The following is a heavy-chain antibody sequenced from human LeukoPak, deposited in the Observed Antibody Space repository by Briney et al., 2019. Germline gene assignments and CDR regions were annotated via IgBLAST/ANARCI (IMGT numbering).Heavy chain of an antibody. CDR1: GFTFSNYY. V-gene: IGHV3-11*04. D-gene: IGHD1-26*01. CDR2: ISNRSSNK. Sequence: GGSLRLSCAASGFTFSNYYMSWIRQAPGKGLVWVSYISNRSSNKYYADSVKGRFTISRDNAKNSLYLQMSSLRAEDTAIYYCAREGWDLNALDIWGQGTMVTVSS. J-gene: IGHJ3*02. CDR3: AREGWDLNALDI.